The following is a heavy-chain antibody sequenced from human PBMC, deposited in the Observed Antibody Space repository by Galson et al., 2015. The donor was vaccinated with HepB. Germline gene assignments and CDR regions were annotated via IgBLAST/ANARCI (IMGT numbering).Heavy chain of an antibody. CDR2: ISWDGGST. Sequence: SLRLSCAASGFTFDDYTMHWVRQAPGKGLEWVSLISWDGGSTYYADSVKGRFTISRDNSKNSLYLQMNSLRTEDTALYYCAKDRDSSSIFQHWGQGTLVTVSS. J-gene: IGHJ1*01. D-gene: IGHD6-13*01. V-gene: IGHV3-43*01. CDR3: AKDRDSSSIFQH. CDR1: GFTFDDYT.